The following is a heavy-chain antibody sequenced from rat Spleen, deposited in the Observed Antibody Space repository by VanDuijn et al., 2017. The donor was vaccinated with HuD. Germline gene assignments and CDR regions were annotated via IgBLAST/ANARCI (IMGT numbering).Heavy chain of an antibody. J-gene: IGHJ3*01. CDR1: GLSLTSNS. D-gene: IGHD1-12*02. CDR2: IWNNGGT. V-gene: IGHV2-47*01. CDR3: TRDHSYWGNYYPGGFAY. Sequence: QVQLKESGPSLVQPSQTLSLTCTVSGLSLTSNSVSWIRQPPGKGLEWMGVIWNNGGTDYNSALKSRLSISRDTSRSQVFLKMNSLQSEDTAIYFCTRDHSYWGNYYPGGFAYWGQGTLVTVSS.